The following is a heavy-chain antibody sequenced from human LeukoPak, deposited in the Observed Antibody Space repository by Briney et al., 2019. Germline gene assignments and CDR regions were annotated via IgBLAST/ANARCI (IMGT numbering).Heavy chain of an antibody. CDR3: AKDENDYGDHETFDY. V-gene: IGHV3-48*01. CDR1: GFTFSSYS. Sequence: PGGSLRLSCAASGFTFSSYSMNWVRQAPGRGLELVSYISSSSSTIYYADSVKGRFTISRDNAKNSLYLQMNSLRAEDTAVYYCAKDENDYGDHETFDYWGQGTLVTVSS. J-gene: IGHJ4*02. CDR2: ISSSSSTI. D-gene: IGHD4-17*01.